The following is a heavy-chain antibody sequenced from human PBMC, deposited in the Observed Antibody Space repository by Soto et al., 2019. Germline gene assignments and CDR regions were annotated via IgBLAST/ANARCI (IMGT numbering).Heavy chain of an antibody. CDR3: ALAGYDSNYYAVTPLSAGHF. Sequence: PGGSLRISCAASGFTFSDYYISWIRQAPGKGLEWVSYISSSGSIIYYADSVKGRFTISRDNAKNSLYLQKNSLRAEDTAVYYCALAGYDSNYYAVTPLSAGHFWGQGTLVTVSS. CDR2: ISSSGSII. D-gene: IGHD4-4*01. J-gene: IGHJ4*02. V-gene: IGHV3-11*01. CDR1: GFTFSDYY.